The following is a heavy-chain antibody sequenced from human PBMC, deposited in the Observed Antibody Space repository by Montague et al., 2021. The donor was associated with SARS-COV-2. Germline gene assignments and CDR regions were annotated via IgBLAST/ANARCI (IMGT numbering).Heavy chain of an antibody. D-gene: IGHD2-15*01. CDR2: IYSDGGSA. CDR3: GKDWGVGGSGGSCEF. Sequence: SLRLSCAASGFAFSTHAMSWVRQAPGKGLEWVSFIYSDGGSACYTDSVKGRFTISRDNSKNILYLQMNGLRVDDTAVYYCGKDWGVGGSGGSCEFWGQGTPVTVSS. CDR1: GFAFSTHA. J-gene: IGHJ4*02. V-gene: IGHV3-23*03.